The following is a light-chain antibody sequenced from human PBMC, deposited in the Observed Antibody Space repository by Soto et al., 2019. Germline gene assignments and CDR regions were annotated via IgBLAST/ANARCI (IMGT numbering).Light chain of an antibody. V-gene: IGKV4-1*01. J-gene: IGKJ1*01. CDR3: LQYSTTRT. CDR1: QSVLYSSNNKNY. CDR2: WAS. Sequence: DIVLTQSPDSLAVSLGERATINCKSSQSVLYSSNNKNYLAWYQQKPGQPPKLLIYWASTRESGVPDRFSGSGSGTDFTLTISSLQAEDVAVYYCLQYSTTRTFGQGTKVDNK.